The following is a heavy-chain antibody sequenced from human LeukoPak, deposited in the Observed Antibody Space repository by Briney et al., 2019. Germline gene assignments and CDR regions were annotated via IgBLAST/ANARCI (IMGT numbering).Heavy chain of an antibody. CDR3: ARDSGGGSSRDFDY. D-gene: IGHD2-15*01. CDR2: IYYTGAT. J-gene: IGHJ4*02. CDR1: GDSVSGYF. Sequence: PSETLSLTFTVSGDSVSGYFWSWMRQSPAKGRAWIGYIYYTGATNYSPTLQSRVTISVDTSKNQFSLKVNSVTAADSAVYYCARDSGGGSSRDFDYWGEGTLVTVSS. V-gene: IGHV4-59*02.